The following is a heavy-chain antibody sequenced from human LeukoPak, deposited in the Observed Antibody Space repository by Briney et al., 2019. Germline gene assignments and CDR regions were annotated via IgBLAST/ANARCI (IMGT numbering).Heavy chain of an antibody. V-gene: IGHV3-30*04. D-gene: IGHD2-2*01. J-gene: IGHJ3*02. CDR1: GFTFSSHA. Sequence: GGSLRLSCAASGFTFSSHAMHWVRQAPGKGLEWVAVISYDGSNKYYADSVKGRFTISRDNSKNTLYLQMNSLRAEDTAVYYCAKDAYCSSTSCYRSGGSYPIGACDIWGQGTMVTVSS. CDR2: ISYDGSNK. CDR3: AKDAYCSSTSCYRSGGSYPIGACDI.